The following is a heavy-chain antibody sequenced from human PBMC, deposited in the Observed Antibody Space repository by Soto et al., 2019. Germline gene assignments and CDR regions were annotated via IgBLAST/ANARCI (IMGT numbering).Heavy chain of an antibody. J-gene: IGHJ4*02. CDR2: ISGSGGST. CDR1: GFTFSSYA. V-gene: IGHV3-23*01. CDR3: AKDRASMIVVVITSSDFDY. D-gene: IGHD3-22*01. Sequence: GGSLRLSCAASGFTFSSYAMSWVRQAPGKGLEWVSAISGSGGSTYYADSVKGRFTISRDNSKNTLYLQMNSLRAEDTAVYYCAKDRASMIVVVITSSDFDYWGQGTRVTVAS.